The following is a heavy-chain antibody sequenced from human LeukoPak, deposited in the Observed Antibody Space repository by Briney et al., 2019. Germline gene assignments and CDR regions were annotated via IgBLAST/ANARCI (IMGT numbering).Heavy chain of an antibody. Sequence: PSETLSLTCAVYGGSFSGYYWSWIRQPPGKGLEWIGEINHSGSTNYNPSLKSRVTISVDTSKNQFSLKLSSVTAADTAVYYCARSYYYGNNWFDPWGQGTLVTVSS. CDR1: GGSFSGYY. CDR2: INHSGST. CDR3: ARSYYYGNNWFDP. J-gene: IGHJ5*02. D-gene: IGHD3-10*01. V-gene: IGHV4-34*01.